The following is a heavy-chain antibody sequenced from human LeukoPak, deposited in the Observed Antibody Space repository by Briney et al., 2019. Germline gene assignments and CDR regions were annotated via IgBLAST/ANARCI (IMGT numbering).Heavy chain of an antibody. V-gene: IGHV3-72*01. Sequence: PGGSLRLSCAASGFTFSDHYMDWVRQAPGKGLEWVGRIRNKADTYTTEYAASVKGRFTISRDDSKNSLYLQMNSLKTEDTAVYYCAREVWSGYHTLYYFDYWGQGTLVTVSS. D-gene: IGHD3-3*01. CDR1: GFTFSDHY. J-gene: IGHJ4*02. CDR3: AREVWSGYHTLYYFDY. CDR2: IRNKADTYTT.